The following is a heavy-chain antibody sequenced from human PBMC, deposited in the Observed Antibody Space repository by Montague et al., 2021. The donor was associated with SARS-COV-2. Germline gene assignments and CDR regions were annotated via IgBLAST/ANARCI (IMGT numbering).Heavy chain of an antibody. J-gene: IGHJ6*03. CDR2: NNHGGST. CDR1: GTSFSGYY. CDR3: ARLRDGVVPSPILGVGPYYSYYYMDV. V-gene: IGHV4-34*01. D-gene: IGHD3-10*01. Sequence: SETLSLTCAVHGTSFSGYYWNWIRQPPGKGLEWIGENNHGGSTTYVPSLKSRLPIPADMSKTQFSLKLTSVAASDTAVYYCARLRDGVVPSPILGVGPYYSYYYMDVWGRGTMVTVSS.